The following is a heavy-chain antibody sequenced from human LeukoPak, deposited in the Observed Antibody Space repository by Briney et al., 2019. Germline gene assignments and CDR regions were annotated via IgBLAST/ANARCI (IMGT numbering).Heavy chain of an antibody. V-gene: IGHV4-59*01. D-gene: IGHD2-15*01. J-gene: IGHJ5*02. CDR3: ARDLCSGGSCYPGWFDP. CDR1: GVSISSYY. CDR2: IYYSGST. Sequence: SETLSFTCTVSGVSISSYYWSWIRQPPGKGLEWIGYIYYSGSTIYNPSLNSRVTISVDTSKNQFSLKLTSVTAADTAVYYCARDLCSGGSCYPGWFDPWGQGTLVTVSS.